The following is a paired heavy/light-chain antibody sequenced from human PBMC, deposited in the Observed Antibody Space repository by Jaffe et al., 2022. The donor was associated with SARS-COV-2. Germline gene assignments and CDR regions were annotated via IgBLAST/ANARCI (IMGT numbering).Heavy chain of an antibody. CDR2: VSYTGST. V-gene: IGHV4-59*01. Sequence: QVQLQQSGPGLVKPSETLSLTCTVSGVSISSKSYWSWIRQPPGKGLEYIGYVSYTGSTNYNPSLNSRVTISVDTSKNQFSLHLTSVTAADTAVYYCARSPKSDYDMVTGYQRADSWGQGTLVTVSS. D-gene: IGHD3-9*01. CDR3: ARSPKSDYDMVTGYQRADS. CDR1: GVSISSKSY. J-gene: IGHJ4*02.
Light chain of an antibody. V-gene: IGKV1-39*01. J-gene: IGKJ1*01. CDR3: QQSYSTPWT. CDR1: QRISTY. CDR2: AAS. Sequence: DIQMTQSPSSLSASVGDRVTITCRASQRISTYLNWYQQKPGKAPKVLIYAASTLQSGVPSRFSGSGSGTDFTLTISSLQPEDFAAYYCQQSYSTPWTFGQGTKVEIK.